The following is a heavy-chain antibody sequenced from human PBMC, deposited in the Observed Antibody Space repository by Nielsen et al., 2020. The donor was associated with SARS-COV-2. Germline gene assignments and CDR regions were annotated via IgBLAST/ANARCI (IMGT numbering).Heavy chain of an antibody. V-gene: IGHV3-30*03. J-gene: IGHJ4*02. CDR2: ISYDGVNT. CDR3: ARGGFGDFLYHFDY. Sequence: GESLKISCAASGFTFSSRAMSWVRQAPGKGLEWVALISYDGVNTNYADSVKGRFTISRDNSKNTLFLHMNSLTAEDTAIYYCARGGFGDFLYHFDYWGPGTLVTVSS. D-gene: IGHD3-10*01. CDR1: GFTFSSRA.